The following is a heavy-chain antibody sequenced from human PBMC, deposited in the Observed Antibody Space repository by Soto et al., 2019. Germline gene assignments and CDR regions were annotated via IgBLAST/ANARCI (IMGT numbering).Heavy chain of an antibody. D-gene: IGHD4-17*01. Sequence: ASVKVSCKASGYTFTSYGISWVRQAPGQGLEWMGWISAYNGNTNYAQKLKGRVTMTTDTSTSTAYMELRSLRSDDTAVYYCARASPDYGDYTFDPWGQGTLVTVSS. CDR1: GYTFTSYG. CDR2: ISAYNGNT. V-gene: IGHV1-18*01. CDR3: ARASPDYGDYTFDP. J-gene: IGHJ5*02.